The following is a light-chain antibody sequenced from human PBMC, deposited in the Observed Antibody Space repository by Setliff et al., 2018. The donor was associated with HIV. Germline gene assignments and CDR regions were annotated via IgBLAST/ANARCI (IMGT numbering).Light chain of an antibody. Sequence: QSALTQPRSVSGSPGQSVTFSCTGSSSGVGAYSYVSWYQQHPGKAPKLMIYDVTRRPSGVPDRFSGSKSGNTASLTISGLQAEDEADYYCCSYAGTYTYIFGSGTKVTVL. J-gene: IGLJ1*01. CDR3: CSYAGTYTYI. CDR2: DVT. V-gene: IGLV2-11*01. CDR1: SSGVGAYSY.